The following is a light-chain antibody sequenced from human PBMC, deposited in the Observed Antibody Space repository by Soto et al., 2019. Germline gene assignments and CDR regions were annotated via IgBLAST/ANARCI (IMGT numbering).Light chain of an antibody. CDR1: NSDVGVYDF. V-gene: IGLV2-8*01. CDR2: EVI. J-gene: IGLJ1*01. Sequence: QSVLTQASCASGCPGQSVTISCTGTNSDVGVYDFVSWYQHHPGKPPRLIIFEVIHRPSGVSSRFSGSRSGSTASLTVSGLQAEDEADYFCNSYAGSNTYVFGSGTKVTVL. CDR3: NSYAGSNTYV.